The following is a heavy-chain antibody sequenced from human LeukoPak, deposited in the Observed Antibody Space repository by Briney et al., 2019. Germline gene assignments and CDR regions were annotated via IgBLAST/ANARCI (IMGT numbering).Heavy chain of an antibody. D-gene: IGHD4-17*01. J-gene: IGHJ4*02. CDR2: ISWNSGSI. V-gene: IGHV3-9*01. CDR3: AKDNGHDYGDYVGY. Sequence: GGSLRLSCAAPGFTFDDYAMHWVRQAPGKGLEWVSGISWNSGSIGYADSVKGRFTISRDNAKNSLYLQMNSLRAEDTALYYCAKDNGHDYGDYVGYWGQGTLVTVSS. CDR1: GFTFDDYA.